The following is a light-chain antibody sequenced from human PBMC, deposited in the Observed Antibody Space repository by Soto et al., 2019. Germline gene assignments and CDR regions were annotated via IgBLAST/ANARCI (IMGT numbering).Light chain of an antibody. Sequence: AIRMTQSPLSLSASTGDRVNITCRANQAISTYLAWYQQKPGKVPNLLIYAASTLHSGVPSRFSGSGSGTDFTLTINCLQSEDFATYFCQQYYSPPYIFGQGTKVDLK. V-gene: IGKV1-8*01. CDR3: QQYYSPPYI. J-gene: IGKJ2*01. CDR1: QAISTY. CDR2: AAS.